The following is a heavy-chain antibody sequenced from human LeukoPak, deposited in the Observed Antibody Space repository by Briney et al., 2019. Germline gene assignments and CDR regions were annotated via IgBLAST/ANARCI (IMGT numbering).Heavy chain of an antibody. CDR2: IDHNGKS. J-gene: IGHJ5*02. D-gene: IGHD2-21*01. V-gene: IGHV4-34*01. Sequence: SETLSLTCAVYGGSFSGYYWGWIRQPPGKGLEWIGDIDHNGKSNFNPSLKSRVSISLDTSKNQFSLKLNSVAAADSATYYCARIASAYCDGGSCYLLGDRSDPWGQGTLVTVSS. CDR1: GGSFSGYY. CDR3: ARIASAYCDGGSCYLLGDRSDP.